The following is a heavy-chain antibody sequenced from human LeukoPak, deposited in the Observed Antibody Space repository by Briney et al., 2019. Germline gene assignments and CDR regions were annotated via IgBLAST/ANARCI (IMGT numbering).Heavy chain of an antibody. CDR1: GGSFSRYY. CDR2: INHSGST. J-gene: IGHJ4*02. V-gene: IGHV4-34*01. CDR3: ARPDSSGYYLPFDY. Sequence: KPSETLSLTCAVYGGSFSRYYWSWISQPPGKGLEWIGEINHSGSTNYNPSLKSRVTISVDTSKNQFSLKLSSVTAADTAVYYCARPDSSGYYLPFDYWGQGTLVTVSS. D-gene: IGHD3-22*01.